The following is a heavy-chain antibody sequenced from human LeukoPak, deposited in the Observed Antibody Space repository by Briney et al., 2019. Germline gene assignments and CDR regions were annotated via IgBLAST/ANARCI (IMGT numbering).Heavy chain of an antibody. J-gene: IGHJ5*02. V-gene: IGHV4-4*07. D-gene: IGHD1-26*01. CDR3: ARGVAATADPRWFDP. CDR1: GVSISRYY. CDR2: IYSSGST. Sequence: PSDTLSLTCTLSGVSISRYYWSCLRQPAGEGLEWIGRIYSSGSTNYNPSLKSRVTMSVDTSKNQFSLMLSSVTAADTAVYYCARGVAATADPRWFDPWGQGTLVTVSS.